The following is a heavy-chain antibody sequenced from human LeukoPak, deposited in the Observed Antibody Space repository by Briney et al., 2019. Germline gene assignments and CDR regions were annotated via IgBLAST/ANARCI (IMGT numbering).Heavy chain of an antibody. Sequence: GGSLRLSCAASGVTFDDYAMHWGRQAPGKGLEWVSLMSWDGGSTYYAGSVEGRFTISRDNSKNSLYLQMNTLRPEATALYYCAKDVRGSTSWYGLDYWGQGTLVTVSS. CDR1: GVTFDDYA. CDR3: AKDVRGSTSWYGLDY. V-gene: IGHV3-43D*03. D-gene: IGHD6-13*01. J-gene: IGHJ4*02. CDR2: MSWDGGST.